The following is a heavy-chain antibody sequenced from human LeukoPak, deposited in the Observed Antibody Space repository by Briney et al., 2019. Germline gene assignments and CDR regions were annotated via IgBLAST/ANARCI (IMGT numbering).Heavy chain of an antibody. J-gene: IGHJ2*01. V-gene: IGHV4-59*01. Sequence: SETLSLTCSVSGGSISTYYWSWIRQPPGKGLEWIGYVDYSGSTNHSPSLKSRVTISVDTSKNQFSLKLSFVTAADTAVYYCARVGPWCFDLWGRGTLVTVSS. CDR1: GGSISTYY. CDR3: ARVGPWCFDL. CDR2: VDYSGST.